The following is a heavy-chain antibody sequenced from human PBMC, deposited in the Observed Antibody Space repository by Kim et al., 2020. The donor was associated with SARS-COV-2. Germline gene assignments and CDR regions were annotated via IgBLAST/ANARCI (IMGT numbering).Heavy chain of an antibody. CDR3: TRDQSYGSGTKFHFYGMDI. CDR1: GFTFRNFW. V-gene: IGHV3-7*03. Sequence: GGSLRLSCAASGFTFRNFWMSWVRQAPGKGLEWAANINPDGSEKYYVDSVEGRFSISRDNAKNSLFLEVNNLRVEDTAIYFCTRDQSYGSGTKFHFYGMDIWSQGTSVAVS. D-gene: IGHD3-10*01. CDR2: INPDGSEK. J-gene: IGHJ6*02.